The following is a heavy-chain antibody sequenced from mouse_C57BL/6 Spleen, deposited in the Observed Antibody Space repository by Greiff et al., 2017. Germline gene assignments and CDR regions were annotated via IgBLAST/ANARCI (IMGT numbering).Heavy chain of an antibody. CDR2: IYPGSGST. CDR3: ARDWAITTVVARDWYFEV. Sequence: QVQLQQPGAELVKPGASVKMSCKASGYTFTSYWITWVKQRPGQGLEWIGDIYPGSGSTNYHEKFKSKATLTVDKASSTAYMQLSSLTSEDSAVYYCARDWAITTVVARDWYFEVGSTGTTVTVSS. V-gene: IGHV1-55*01. D-gene: IGHD1-1*01. J-gene: IGHJ1*03. CDR1: GYTFTSYW.